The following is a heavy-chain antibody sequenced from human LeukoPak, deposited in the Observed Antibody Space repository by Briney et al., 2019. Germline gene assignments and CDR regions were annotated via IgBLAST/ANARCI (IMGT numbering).Heavy chain of an antibody. V-gene: IGHV4-34*01. CDR2: INHSGST. D-gene: IGHD3-22*01. CDR1: GGGFSGYY. J-gene: IGHJ4*02. Sequence: PSETLSLTCAVYGGGFSGYYWSWISQPPGKGLEWIGEINHSGSTNYNPSPMSRGAISVDTSKNQFSLKLSSVTAADTAVYYCALRDSSGYYPDYWGQGTLVTVSS. CDR3: ALRDSSGYYPDY.